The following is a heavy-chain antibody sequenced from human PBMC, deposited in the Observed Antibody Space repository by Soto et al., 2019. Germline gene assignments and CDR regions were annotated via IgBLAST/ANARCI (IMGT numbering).Heavy chain of an antibody. CDR1: GFTFSSYG. V-gene: IGHV3-15*01. CDR3: TAGSPFNY. CDR2: IKGKPDGGAT. Sequence: PGGSLRLSCAASGFTFSSYGMHWVRQAPGKGLEWVGRIKGKPDGGATDYAALVEGRFMISRDDSQNTVFLQMNSLKTDDTAVYYCTAGSPFNYWGPGTLVTVSS. J-gene: IGHJ4*02.